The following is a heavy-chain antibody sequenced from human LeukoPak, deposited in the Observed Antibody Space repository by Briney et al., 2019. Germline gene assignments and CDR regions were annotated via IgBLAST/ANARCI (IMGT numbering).Heavy chain of an antibody. J-gene: IGHJ6*03. CDR3: ARLHYGGNYGYYYYYMDV. CDR1: GGSISSSSYY. CDR2: IYYTGST. Sequence: SETLSLTCTVSGGSISSSSYYWGWIRQPPGKGLEWIGSIYYTGSTYYNPSLRSRVTISVDTSKNQFSLKLSSVTAADRSVYYCARLHYGGNYGYYYYYMDVWGKGTTVTISS. V-gene: IGHV4-39*01. D-gene: IGHD4-23*01.